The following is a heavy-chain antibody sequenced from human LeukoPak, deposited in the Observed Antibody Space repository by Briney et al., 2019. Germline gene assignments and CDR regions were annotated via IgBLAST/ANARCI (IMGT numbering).Heavy chain of an antibody. J-gene: IGHJ4*02. CDR2: IKSNVGGGTT. CDR3: ATRTPNSCDFCRGYFDY. Sequence: GGSLRLSCAASGLTFSRAWMTWVRQGPGKGLEWVGRIKSNVGGGTTDYAAPVKDRFTISSDDSKNMLYLHMYDLKTDDTSVYYGATRTPNSCDFCRGYFDYGAQGVLATV. V-gene: IGHV3-15*01. CDR1: GLTFSRAW. D-gene: IGHD3-3*01.